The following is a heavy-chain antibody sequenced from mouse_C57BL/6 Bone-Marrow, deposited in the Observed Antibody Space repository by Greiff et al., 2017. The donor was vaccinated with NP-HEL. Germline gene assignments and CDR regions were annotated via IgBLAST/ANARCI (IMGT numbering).Heavy chain of an antibody. CDR3: ARLLYAGWAMDY. D-gene: IGHD1-1*01. V-gene: IGHV1-54*01. J-gene: IGHJ4*01. CDR1: GYAFTNYL. CDR2: INPGSGGT. Sequence: QVQLQQSGAELVRPGTSVKVSCKASGYAFTNYLIEWVKQRPGQGLEWIGVINPGSGGTNYNEKFKGKATLTADKSSSTAYMQLSSLTSEDSAVYFCARLLYAGWAMDYWGQGTSVTVSS.